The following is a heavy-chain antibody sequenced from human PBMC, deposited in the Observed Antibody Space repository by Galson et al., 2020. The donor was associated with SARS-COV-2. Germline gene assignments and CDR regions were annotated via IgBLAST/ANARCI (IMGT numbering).Heavy chain of an antibody. CDR1: GFSFSSYW. Sequence: GGSLRLSCAASGFSFSSYWMTWVRQAPGKGLEWVANIKQDGSDKYYVDSVKGRFTISRDNAKNSLYLHMNSLRAEDTAVYYCARESYDSGWFDYWGQGTLVTV. CDR3: ARESYDSGWFDY. J-gene: IGHJ4*02. CDR2: IKQDGSDK. D-gene: IGHD6-19*01. V-gene: IGHV3-7*03.